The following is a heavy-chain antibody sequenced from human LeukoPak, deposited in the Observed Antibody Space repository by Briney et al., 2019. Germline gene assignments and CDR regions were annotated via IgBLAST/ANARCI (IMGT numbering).Heavy chain of an antibody. Sequence: SQTLSLTCTVSGGSISSGGYYWSWIRQHPGKGLEWIGYIYYSGSTYYNPSLKSRVTISVDTSKNQFSLKLSSVTAADTAVYYCARGHSNYRGWLDPWGQGTLVTVSS. CDR1: GGSISSGGYY. D-gene: IGHD4-11*01. J-gene: IGHJ5*02. V-gene: IGHV4-31*03. CDR3: ARGHSNYRGWLDP. CDR2: IYYSGST.